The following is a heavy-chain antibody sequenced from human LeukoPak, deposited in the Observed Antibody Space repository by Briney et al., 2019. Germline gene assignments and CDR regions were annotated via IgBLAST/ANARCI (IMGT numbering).Heavy chain of an antibody. D-gene: IGHD6-19*01. J-gene: IGHJ4*02. CDR3: AKDQVAVAGTATLDY. Sequence: PAGSLRLSCAASGFTFSSYGMHWLSQAQGKGLERLAVISYDGSNKYYADSVKGRFTISRDNSKNTLYLQMNSLRAEDTAVYYCAKDQVAVAGTATLDYWGQGTLVTVSS. CDR1: GFTFSSYG. V-gene: IGHV3-30*18. CDR2: ISYDGSNK.